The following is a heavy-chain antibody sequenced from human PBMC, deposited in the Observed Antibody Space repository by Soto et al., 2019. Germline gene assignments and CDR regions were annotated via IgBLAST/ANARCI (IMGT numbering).Heavy chain of an antibody. CDR1: GFTFSSYA. CDR3: ARVAPRNTMIVRWFEP. D-gene: IGHD3-22*01. CDR2: ISGSGGST. J-gene: IGHJ5*02. Sequence: AGGSLRLSCAASGFTFSSYAMSWVRQAPGKGLEWVSAISGSGGSTYYADSVKGRFTISRDNSKNTLYLQMNSLRAEDTAVYYCARVAPRNTMIVRWFEPWGKGTLVTISS. V-gene: IGHV3-23*01.